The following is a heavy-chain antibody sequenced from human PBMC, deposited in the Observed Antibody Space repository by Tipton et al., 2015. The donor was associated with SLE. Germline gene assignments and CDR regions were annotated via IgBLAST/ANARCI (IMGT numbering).Heavy chain of an antibody. V-gene: IGHV4-34*01. Sequence: TLSLTCGFYDESFSGYYWNWIRQSPGKGLEWIGQINRDGSSNYNPSLKSRVTISVDTSKNQFSLKLSSVTAADTAVYYCARGVLWFWFSRRAFDIWGQGTMVTVSS. D-gene: IGHD3-10*01. CDR3: ARGVLWFWFSRRAFDI. J-gene: IGHJ3*02. CDR1: DESFSGYY. CDR2: INRDGSS.